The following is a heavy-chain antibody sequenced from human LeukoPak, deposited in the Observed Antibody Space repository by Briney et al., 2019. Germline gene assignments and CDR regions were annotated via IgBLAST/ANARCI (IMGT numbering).Heavy chain of an antibody. J-gene: IGHJ4*02. CDR1: GFTFSSYA. Sequence: PGGSLRLSCAASGFTFSSYAMSWVRQAPGKGLEWVSSISSSSSYIYYADSVKGRFTISRDNAKNSLYLQMNSLRAEDTAVYYCARDEKDFGNSLDYWGQGTLITVSS. D-gene: IGHD4-23*01. V-gene: IGHV3-21*01. CDR2: ISSSSSYI. CDR3: ARDEKDFGNSLDY.